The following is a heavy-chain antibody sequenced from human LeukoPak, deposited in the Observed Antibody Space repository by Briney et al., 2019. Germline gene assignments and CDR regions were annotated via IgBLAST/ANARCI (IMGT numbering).Heavy chain of an antibody. Sequence: GGSLRLSCAASGFTVSSNYMSWVRQAPGKGLEWVSVIYSGGSTYYADSVKGRFTISRDNSKNTLYLLMNSLRAEDTAVYYCARAQQQLATGVFDYWGQGTLVTVSS. V-gene: IGHV3-53*01. CDR3: ARAQQQLATGVFDY. CDR1: GFTVSSNY. CDR2: IYSGGST. J-gene: IGHJ4*02. D-gene: IGHD6-13*01.